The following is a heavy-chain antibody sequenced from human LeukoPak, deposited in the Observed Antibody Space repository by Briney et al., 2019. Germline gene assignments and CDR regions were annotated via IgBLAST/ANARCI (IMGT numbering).Heavy chain of an antibody. V-gene: IGHV1-3*01. J-gene: IGHJ4*02. CDR3: ARERGYSGYDSFDY. Sequence: ASVKVSCKASGYIFTSYVMHWVRQAPGQRLEWMGWINAGNGNTKYSPKFQGRVTITRGTSASTTYMELSSLRSEDTAVYYCARERGYSGYDSFDYWGQGTLVTVSS. CDR1: GYIFTSYV. D-gene: IGHD5-12*01. CDR2: INAGNGNT.